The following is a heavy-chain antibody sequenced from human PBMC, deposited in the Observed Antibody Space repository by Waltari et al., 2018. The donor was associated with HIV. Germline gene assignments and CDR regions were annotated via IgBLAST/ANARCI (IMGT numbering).Heavy chain of an antibody. CDR2: IAYDGSNK. V-gene: IGHV3-30-3*01. J-gene: IGHJ6*02. CDR1: GFTFSSYA. Sequence: QVQLVESGGGVVQPGKSLRLSCAASGFTFSSYAMHWVRQAPGKGLEWVAVIAYDGSNKYSAYSVKGRFTISRDNSKNTLYLQMNSLRAEDTAMYYCARDTHYGMDVWGQGTTVTVSS. CDR3: ARDTHYGMDV.